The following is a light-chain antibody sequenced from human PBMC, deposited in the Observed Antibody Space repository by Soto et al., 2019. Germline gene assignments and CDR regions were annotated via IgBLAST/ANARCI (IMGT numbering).Light chain of an antibody. J-gene: IGKJ2*01. V-gene: IGKV1-39*01. Sequence: DIQMTQSPSSLSASVGDRVTITCRARQSISSYLNWYQQKPENAPRLLIYASSSLQSGVLSRFSGSGSGTEFILTISSLQPEDFATYYCQQSSRTPYTFGQGTKLEIK. CDR1: QSISSY. CDR2: ASS. CDR3: QQSSRTPYT.